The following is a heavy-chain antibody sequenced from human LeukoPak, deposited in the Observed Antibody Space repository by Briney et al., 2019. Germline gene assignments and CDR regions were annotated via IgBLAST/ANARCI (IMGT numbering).Heavy chain of an antibody. D-gene: IGHD5-18*01. CDR1: GYTFTSYG. CDR3: ARALVGYSYGPFDY. J-gene: IGHJ4*02. Sequence: ASVKVSCTASGYTFTSYGISWVRQAPGQGLEWMGWISAYNGNTNYAQKLQGRVTTTTDTSTSTAYMELRSLRSDDTAVYYCARALVGYSYGPFDYWGQGTLVTVSS. CDR2: ISAYNGNT. V-gene: IGHV1-18*01.